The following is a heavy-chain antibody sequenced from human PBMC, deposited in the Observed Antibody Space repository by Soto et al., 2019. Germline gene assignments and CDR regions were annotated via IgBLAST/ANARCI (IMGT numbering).Heavy chain of an antibody. Sequence: EVQLVESGGGLVQPGGSLRLSCVASGFAFTSYRMHWVRQAPGKGLVWVSRIKTDGSRTTYADSVKGRFTISRDNAKNTLYLQMNSLRAEETAVYYCAREPRASNGDYINSYYYYMDVWGTGTTVTVSS. J-gene: IGHJ6*03. CDR1: GFAFTSYR. CDR2: IKTDGSRT. V-gene: IGHV3-74*03. D-gene: IGHD4-17*01. CDR3: AREPRASNGDYINSYYYYMDV.